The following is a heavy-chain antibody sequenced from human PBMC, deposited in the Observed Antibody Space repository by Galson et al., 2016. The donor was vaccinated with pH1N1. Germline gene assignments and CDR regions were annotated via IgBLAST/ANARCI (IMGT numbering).Heavy chain of an antibody. V-gene: IGHV5-51*01. CDR3: ARQNDYGDYRGDAFDI. Sequence: QSGAEVKKPGESLKISCKASGYSFTRYWIAWVRQVSGKGLEWVGVVNPGGSTIRYSPPFQGQVTISSDKSINTAYLQWISLKASDTAMYYCARQNDYGDYRGDAFDIWGQGTMVTVSS. D-gene: IGHD4-17*01. CDR1: GYSFTRYW. CDR2: VNPGGSTI. J-gene: IGHJ3*02.